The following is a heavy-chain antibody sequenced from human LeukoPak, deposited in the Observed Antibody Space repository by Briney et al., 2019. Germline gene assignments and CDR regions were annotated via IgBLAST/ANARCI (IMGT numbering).Heavy chain of an antibody. CDR2: IKSKTDGGTT. Sequence: PGGSLRLSCAASGFTFSSYSMNWVRQAPGKGLEWVGRIKSKTDGGTTDYAAPVKGRFTISRDDSKNTLYLQMNSLKTEDTAVYYCTTDTAMEGLYGYWGQGTLVTVSS. CDR3: TTDTAMEGLYGY. CDR1: GFTFSSYS. D-gene: IGHD5-18*01. J-gene: IGHJ4*02. V-gene: IGHV3-15*01.